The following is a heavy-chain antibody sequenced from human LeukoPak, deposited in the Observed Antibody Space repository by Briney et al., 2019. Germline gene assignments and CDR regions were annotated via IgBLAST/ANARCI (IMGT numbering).Heavy chain of an antibody. CDR1: GYTFTSYY. CDR2: INPSGGST. J-gene: IGHJ5*02. CDR3: ARDLRYYYDSSGYYPNWFDP. Sequence: ASVKVSCKASGYTFTSYYMHWVRQAPGQGLEWMGIINPSGGSTSYAQKFQGRVTMTRDTSTSTVYMELSSLRSEDTAVYYCARDLRYYYDSSGYYPNWFDPWGQGTLVTVSS. V-gene: IGHV1-46*01. D-gene: IGHD3-22*01.